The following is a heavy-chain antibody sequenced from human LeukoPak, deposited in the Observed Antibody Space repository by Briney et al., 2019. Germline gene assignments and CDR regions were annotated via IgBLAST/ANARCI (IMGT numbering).Heavy chain of an antibody. CDR3: ARDDYRGVTNFDP. Sequence: PSETLSLTCTVSGGSISPYFWSWIRQPPGKGLEWIGYISYTGSTNYNPSLKSRVTISVDTSKNQFSLQLTSVTAEDTAVYYRARDDYRGVTNFDPWGQGTLVTVSS. CDR2: ISYTGST. J-gene: IGHJ5*02. D-gene: IGHD3-10*01. CDR1: GGSISPYF. V-gene: IGHV4-59*01.